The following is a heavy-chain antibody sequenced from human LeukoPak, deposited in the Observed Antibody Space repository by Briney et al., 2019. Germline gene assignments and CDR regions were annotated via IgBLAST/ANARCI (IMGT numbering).Heavy chain of an antibody. V-gene: IGHV1-18*01. Sequence: ASVKVSCKASGYTFTSYGISWVRQAPGQGLEWVGWISTYNGSRNYAQKLQGRVIMTTDTSTSTAYMELRSLRSDGTAVDCCARTKGSSSGWYNWFVPWGEGALVTVSS. CDR2: ISTYNGSR. J-gene: IGHJ5*02. D-gene: IGHD6-19*01. CDR1: GYTFTSYG. CDR3: ARTKGSSSGWYNWFVP.